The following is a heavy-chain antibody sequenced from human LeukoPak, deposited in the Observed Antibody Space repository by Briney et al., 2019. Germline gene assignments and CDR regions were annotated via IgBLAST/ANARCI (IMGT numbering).Heavy chain of an antibody. J-gene: IGHJ4*02. D-gene: IGHD6-19*01. CDR3: ARDAPRGWHDY. V-gene: IGHV4-59*12. CDR2: IYYSGST. Sequence: SETLSLTCTVSGGSISSYYWSWIRQPPGKGLEWIGYIYYSGSTNYNPSLKSRVTMSVDTSKNQFSLKLSSVTAADTAVYYCARDAPRGWHDYWGQGTLVTVSS. CDR1: GGSISSYY.